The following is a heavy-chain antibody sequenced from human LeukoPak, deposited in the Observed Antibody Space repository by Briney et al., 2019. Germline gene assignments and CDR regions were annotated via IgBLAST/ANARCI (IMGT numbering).Heavy chain of an antibody. V-gene: IGHV4-31*03. D-gene: IGHD3-10*01. J-gene: IGHJ4*02. Sequence: SETLSLTCTVSGGSISSGVYYWSWIRQHPGKGLEWIGYIYYSGSTYYNPSLKSRVTISVDTSKNQFSLKLSSVTAADTAVYYCARSITMVRGVIDRFDYWGQGTLVTVSS. CDR1: GGSISSGVYY. CDR2: IYYSGST. CDR3: ARSITMVRGVIDRFDY.